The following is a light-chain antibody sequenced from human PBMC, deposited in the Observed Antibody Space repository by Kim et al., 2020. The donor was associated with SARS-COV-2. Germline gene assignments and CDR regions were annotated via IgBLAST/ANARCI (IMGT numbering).Light chain of an antibody. CDR2: STN. V-gene: IGLV7-43*01. CDR1: TGAVTSDYY. J-gene: IGLJ2*01. Sequence: PGGTVTLTCESNTGAVTSDYYPNWFQQKPGQPPRALIYSTNSKHSWTPARFSGSLLGGRAALTLSSVQPEDEAEYYCLLYYGGAVVFGGGTKLTVL. CDR3: LLYYGGAVV.